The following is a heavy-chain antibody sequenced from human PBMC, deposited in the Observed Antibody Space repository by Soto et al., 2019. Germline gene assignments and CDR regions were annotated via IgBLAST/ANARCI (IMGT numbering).Heavy chain of an antibody. Sequence: ASVKVSCKASGYTFTGYYMHWVRQAPGQGLEWMGWINPNSGGTNYAQKFQGWVTMTRDTSISTAYMELRSLRSDDTAVYYCARDNSNYRYYGMDVWGQGTTVTVSS. CDR2: INPNSGGT. CDR3: ARDNSNYRYYGMDV. D-gene: IGHD4-4*01. CDR1: GYTFTGYY. J-gene: IGHJ6*02. V-gene: IGHV1-2*04.